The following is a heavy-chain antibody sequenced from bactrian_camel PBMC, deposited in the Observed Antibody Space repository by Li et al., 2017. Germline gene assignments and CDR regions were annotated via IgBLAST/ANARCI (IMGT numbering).Heavy chain of an antibody. Sequence: VQLVESGGGSVQVGGSLTLSCAVSGHTYNNYCMGWFRQAPGQEREVVATLDSDGSTKYLDSVKGRFTVSEDKANHTLYLQMNSLKPEDTAMYSCAIYGGLRRLCPRLDLFDSGHVPYRGQGTQVTVS. CDR2: LDSDGST. V-gene: IGHV3S55*01. CDR3: AIYGGLRRLCPRLDLFDSGHVPY. J-gene: IGHJ4*01. D-gene: IGHD4*01. CDR1: GHTYNNYC.